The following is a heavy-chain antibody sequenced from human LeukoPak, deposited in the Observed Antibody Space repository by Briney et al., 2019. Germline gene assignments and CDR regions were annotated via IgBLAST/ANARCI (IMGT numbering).Heavy chain of an antibody. CDR3: ARVGRGVATIFPGYYYYYMDV. D-gene: IGHD5-12*01. CDR1: GFTFDDYG. V-gene: IGHV3-20*04. Sequence: GGSLRLSCAASGFTFDDYGMSWVRQAPGKGLEWVSGINWNGGSTGYADSVKGRFTISRDNAKNSLYLQMNSLRAEDTAVYYCARVGRGVATIFPGYYYYYMDVWGKGTTVTVSS. CDR2: INWNGGST. J-gene: IGHJ6*03.